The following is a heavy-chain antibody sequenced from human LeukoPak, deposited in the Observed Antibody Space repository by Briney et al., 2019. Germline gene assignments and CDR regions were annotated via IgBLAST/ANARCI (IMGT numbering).Heavy chain of an antibody. CDR2: INSDGSST. CDR1: GFTFSSYW. Sequence: GGSLRLSCAASGFTFSSYWMHWDRQAPGKGLVWVSRINSDGSSTSYADSVKGRFTISRDNAKNTLYLQMNSLRAEDTAVYYCARGAGYSGSYYPYYFDYWGQGTLVTVSS. CDR3: ARGAGYSGSYYPYYFDY. J-gene: IGHJ4*02. V-gene: IGHV3-74*01. D-gene: IGHD1-26*01.